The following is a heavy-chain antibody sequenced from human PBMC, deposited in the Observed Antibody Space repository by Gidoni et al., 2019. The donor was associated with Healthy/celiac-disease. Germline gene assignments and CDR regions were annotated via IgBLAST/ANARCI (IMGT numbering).Heavy chain of an antibody. Sequence: EVQLVESGGGLVQPGRSLRLSCAASGFTFDDSAMHWVRQAPGKGLEWVSGISWNSGSIGYADSVKGRFTISRDNAKNSLYLQMNSLRAEDTALYYCAKGHTYYYDSSGYYIDYWGQGTLITVSS. CDR2: ISWNSGSI. D-gene: IGHD3-22*01. J-gene: IGHJ4*02. V-gene: IGHV3-9*01. CDR1: GFTFDDSA. CDR3: AKGHTYYYDSSGYYIDY.